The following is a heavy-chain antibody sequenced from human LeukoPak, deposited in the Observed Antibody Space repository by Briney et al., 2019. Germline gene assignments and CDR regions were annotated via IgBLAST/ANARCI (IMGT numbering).Heavy chain of an antibody. D-gene: IGHD2-15*01. J-gene: IGHJ4*02. CDR1: GYTFTGYY. Sequence: GASVKVSCKASGYTFTGYYMHWVRQAPGQGLEWMGWINPNSGGTNYAQKFQGRVTMTRDTSISTAYMELSRLRSDDTAVYYCARGVPCCSGGSCYSDYWGQGTLVTVSS. V-gene: IGHV1-2*02. CDR2: INPNSGGT. CDR3: ARGVPCCSGGSCYSDY.